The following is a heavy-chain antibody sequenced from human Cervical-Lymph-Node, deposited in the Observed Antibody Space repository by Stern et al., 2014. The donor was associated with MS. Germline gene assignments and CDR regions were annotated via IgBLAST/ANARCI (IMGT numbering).Heavy chain of an antibody. CDR2: IYAGGTT. CDR1: GFTVSTNY. CDR3: ARDGGGVMDL. V-gene: IGHV3-53*04. Sequence: VQSGGGLVQPGGSLKLSCSASGFTVSTNYMSWVRQAPGPGPEWLSVIYAGGTTNYAASVKGRFTISRHESENVLYLQMNSLTADDTAIYYCARDGGGVMDLWGQGTLVTVSS. J-gene: IGHJ5*02. D-gene: IGHD3-16*01.